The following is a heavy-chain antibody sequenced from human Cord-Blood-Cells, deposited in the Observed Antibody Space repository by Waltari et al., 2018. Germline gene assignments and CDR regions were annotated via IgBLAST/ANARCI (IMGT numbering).Heavy chain of an antibody. J-gene: IGHJ6*02. Sequence: QVQLVQSGAEVKKPGASVKVSCKASGYTFTSYYMHWLRPAPGQGLEWMGIINPSGGSTSYAQKFQGRVTMTRDTSTSTVYMELSSLRSEDTAVYYCARVLLTRGNTYYYGMDVWGQGTTVTVSS. CDR3: ARVLLTRGNTYYYGMDV. D-gene: IGHD3-10*01. V-gene: IGHV1-46*01. CDR2: INPSGGST. CDR1: GYTFTSYY.